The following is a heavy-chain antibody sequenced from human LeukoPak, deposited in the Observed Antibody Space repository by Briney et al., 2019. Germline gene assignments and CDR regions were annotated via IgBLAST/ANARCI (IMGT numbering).Heavy chain of an antibody. V-gene: IGHV1-18*01. Sequence: GASVKVSCKASGYAFIRYPIIWVRQAPGQGLEWMGWISTYNGDTTYAQKFQDRVSMTTDTSTGTVSMELRCLRSDDTAVYYCARERDTVLAPYFDYWGQGTLVTVSP. CDR3: ARERDTVLAPYFDY. J-gene: IGHJ4*02. D-gene: IGHD3-3*01. CDR1: GYAFIRYP. CDR2: ISTYNGDT.